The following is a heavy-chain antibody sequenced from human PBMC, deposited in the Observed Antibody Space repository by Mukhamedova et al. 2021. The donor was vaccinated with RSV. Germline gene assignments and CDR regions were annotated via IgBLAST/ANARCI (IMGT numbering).Heavy chain of an antibody. J-gene: IGHJ2*01. CDR2: KSGDM. Sequence: KSGDMGSADSVRGRFTISRDNAKNSLYLQMNSLRPEDTALYYCVKDSAVGNWYFDLWGRGTLVSVSS. CDR3: VKDSAVGNWYFDL. V-gene: IGHV3-9*01.